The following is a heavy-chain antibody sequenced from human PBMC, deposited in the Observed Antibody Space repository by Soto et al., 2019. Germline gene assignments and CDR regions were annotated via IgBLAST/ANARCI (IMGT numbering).Heavy chain of an antibody. J-gene: IGHJ4*02. CDR3: ASSMVRGEGY. D-gene: IGHD3-10*01. Sequence: PSETLSLTCTVSGGSVSSGSYYWSWIRQPPGKGLEWIGYIYYSGSTNYNPSLKSRVTISVDTSKNQFSLKLSSVTAADTAVYYCASSMVRGEGYWGQGTLVTVSS. V-gene: IGHV4-61*01. CDR1: GGSVSSGSYY. CDR2: IYYSGST.